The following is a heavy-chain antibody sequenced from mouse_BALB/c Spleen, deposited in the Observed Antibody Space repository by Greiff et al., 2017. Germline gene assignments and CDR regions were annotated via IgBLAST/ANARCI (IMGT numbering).Heavy chain of an antibody. CDR2: INSNGGSP. CDR1: GFTFSSYG. V-gene: IGHV5-6-3*01. Sequence: EVMLVESGGGLVQPGGSLKLYCAASGFTFSSYGMSWVRQTPDKRLELVATINSNGGSPYYPDSVKGRFTISRDNAKNTLYLQMSSLKSEDTAMYYCARDEGYYGYDDWYFDVWGAGTTVTVSS. J-gene: IGHJ1*01. D-gene: IGHD2-2*01. CDR3: ARDEGYYGYDDWYFDV.